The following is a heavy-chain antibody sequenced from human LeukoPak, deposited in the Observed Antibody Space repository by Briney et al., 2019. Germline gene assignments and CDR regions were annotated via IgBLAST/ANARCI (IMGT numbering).Heavy chain of an antibody. CDR2: INHSGST. J-gene: IGHJ6*03. V-gene: IGHV4-34*01. Sequence: SETLSLTCAVYGGSFSGYYWSWIRQPPGKGLEWIGEINHSGSTNYNPSLKSRVTISVDTSKNQFSLKLSSVTAADTAVYYCARGYARFNYYYMDVWDKGTTVTVSS. CDR1: GGSFSGYY. CDR3: ARGYARFNYYYMDV. D-gene: IGHD3-3*01.